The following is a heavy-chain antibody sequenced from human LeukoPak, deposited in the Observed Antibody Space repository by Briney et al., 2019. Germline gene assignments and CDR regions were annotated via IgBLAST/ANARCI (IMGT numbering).Heavy chain of an antibody. CDR2: ISGSGGST. J-gene: IGHJ4*02. CDR3: ATLSDAIAAAGTRNY. V-gene: IGHV3-23*01. CDR1: GFTFSSYA. Sequence: GGSLRLSCAASGFTFSSYAMSWVRQAPGKGLEWVSGISGSGGSTYYADSVKGRFTISRDNSKNTLYLQMNSLRAEDTAVYYCATLSDAIAAAGTRNYWGQGTLVTVSS. D-gene: IGHD6-13*01.